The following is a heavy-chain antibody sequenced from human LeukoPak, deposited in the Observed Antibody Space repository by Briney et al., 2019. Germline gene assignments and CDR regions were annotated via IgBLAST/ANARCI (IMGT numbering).Heavy chain of an antibody. J-gene: IGHJ6*02. Sequence: GGSLRLSCAASGFTFSSYWMSWVRQAPGKGLEWVANIKQDGSEKYYVDSVKGRFTISRDNAKNSLYLQMNSLRAEDTAVYYCARDIFYSNGYYGMDVWGQGTTVTVSS. CDR2: IKQDGSEK. CDR1: GFTFSSYW. V-gene: IGHV3-7*01. D-gene: IGHD4-11*01. CDR3: ARDIFYSNGYYGMDV.